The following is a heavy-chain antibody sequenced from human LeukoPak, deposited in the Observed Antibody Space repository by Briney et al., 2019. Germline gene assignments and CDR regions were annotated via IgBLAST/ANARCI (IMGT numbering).Heavy chain of an antibody. CDR2: IYTSGSN. J-gene: IGHJ6*03. CDR3: AREVADYGGYYYYHYMDV. D-gene: IGHD4-23*01. V-gene: IGHV4-4*07. CDR1: GGSISSYY. Sequence: PSETLSLTCTVSGGSISSYYWSWIRQPAGKGLEWIGRIYTSGSNNYNPSLKSRATMSVDTSKNQFSLKLSSVTAADTAMYYCAREVADYGGYYYYHYMDVWGKGTTVTISS.